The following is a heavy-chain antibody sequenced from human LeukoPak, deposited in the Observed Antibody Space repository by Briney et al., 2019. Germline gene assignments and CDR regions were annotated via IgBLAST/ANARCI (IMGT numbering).Heavy chain of an antibody. V-gene: IGHV4-28*03. Sequence: SETLSLTCAVSGYSISSSNWWGWIQQPPGKGLEWIGYIYYSGSTYYNPSLKSRVTMSVDTSKNQFSLKLSSVTAVDTAVYYCARVRGVFPYWYFDLWGRGTLVTVSS. CDR1: GYSISSSNW. CDR2: IYYSGST. J-gene: IGHJ2*01. CDR3: ARVRGVFPYWYFDL. D-gene: IGHD3-10*01.